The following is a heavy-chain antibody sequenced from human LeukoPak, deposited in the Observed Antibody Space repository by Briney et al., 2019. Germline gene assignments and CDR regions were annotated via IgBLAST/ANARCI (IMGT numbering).Heavy chain of an antibody. D-gene: IGHD1/OR15-1a*01. CDR3: AIRAREQRDSSPGNWLDP. J-gene: IGHJ5*02. CDR2: IYYTGST. Sequence: SETLSLTCTVSGGSINSTSHFWAWIRQPPGKGLEWIGTIYYTGSTYYNPSLKSRVTISVDTSKNHFSLKLNSLTAADTAVYYCAIRAREQRDSSPGNWLDPWGQGTLVTVSS. V-gene: IGHV4-39*02. CDR1: GGSINSTSHF.